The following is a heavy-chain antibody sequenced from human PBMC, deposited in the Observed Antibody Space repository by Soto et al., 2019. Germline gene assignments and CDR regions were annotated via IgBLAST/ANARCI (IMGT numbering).Heavy chain of an antibody. J-gene: IGHJ6*02. Sequence: PSETLSLTCTVSGGSISSISSYWSWIRLPPGKGLEWIGYIYYGSTKYNPSLKSRVTISVDTSKNQFSLKLSSVTAADTAVYYCARHVDIDQRGMDVWGQGTTVTVSS. CDR1: GGSISSISSY. V-gene: IGHV4-61*05. CDR2: IYYGST. CDR3: ARHVDIDQRGMDV. D-gene: IGHD5-12*01.